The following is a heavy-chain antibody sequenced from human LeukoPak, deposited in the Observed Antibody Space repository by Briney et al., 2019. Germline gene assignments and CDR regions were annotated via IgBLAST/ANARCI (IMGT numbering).Heavy chain of an antibody. CDR2: IYYSGST. D-gene: IGHD5-18*01. V-gene: IGHV4-39*01. J-gene: IGHJ6*03. CDR3: ARQGLRHYYYMDV. CDR1: GGSISRSTDY. Sequence: PSETLSLTCTVSGGSISRSTDYWGWIRQPPGKGLEWIGSIYYSGSTYYNPSLKIRVTISVDTSKNQFSLKLSSVTAADTAVYYCARQGLRHYYYMDVWGKGTPVTISS.